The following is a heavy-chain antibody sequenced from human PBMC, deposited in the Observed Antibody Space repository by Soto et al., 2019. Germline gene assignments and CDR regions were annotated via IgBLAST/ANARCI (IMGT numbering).Heavy chain of an antibody. CDR3: VKDHNSRLDSYNYALDV. Sequence: EVKILESGGGLVQPGGSLRLSCVASGFAFDNYAMSWVRQAPGKGLEWVSYISGNSVNIYYAHSVKGRFTLYRDNSKNTVSLEMSFLRVDDSAVYYCVKDHNSRLDSYNYALDVCGLGTTVSVSS. V-gene: IGHV3-23*01. CDR1: GFAFDNYA. D-gene: IGHD1-26*01. J-gene: IGHJ6*02. CDR2: ISGNSVNI.